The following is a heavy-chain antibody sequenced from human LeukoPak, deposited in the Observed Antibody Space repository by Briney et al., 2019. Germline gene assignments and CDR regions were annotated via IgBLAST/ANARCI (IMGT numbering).Heavy chain of an antibody. J-gene: IGHJ6*02. CDR2: VYYSGFT. V-gene: IGHV4-59*08. CDR1: VSGDSTVSGGCSTTYY. CDR3: ARHLGPGWHAMDV. Sequence: PSETLSLTCTVSGDSTVSGGCSTTYYWTWLRQPPGKALEWIGFVYYSGFTKYNPSLASQVTISLDTAKTQFSLRLSSVTAADTAVYYGARHLGPGWHAMDVWGQGTTVTVSS. D-gene: IGHD2-15*01.